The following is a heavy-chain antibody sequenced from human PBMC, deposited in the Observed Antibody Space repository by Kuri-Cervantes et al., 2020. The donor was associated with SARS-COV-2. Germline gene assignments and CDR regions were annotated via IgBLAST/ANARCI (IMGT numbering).Heavy chain of an antibody. Sequence: ASVKVSCKASGYTFTGYYMHWVRQAPGQGLEWMGWISAYNGNTNYAQKLQGRVTMTTDTSTSTAYMELRSLRSDDAAVYYCARDETTYYDFWSGYYASYWGQGTLVTVSS. V-gene: IGHV1-18*04. D-gene: IGHD3-3*01. CDR1: GYTFTGYY. J-gene: IGHJ4*02. CDR2: ISAYNGNT. CDR3: ARDETTYYDFWSGYYASY.